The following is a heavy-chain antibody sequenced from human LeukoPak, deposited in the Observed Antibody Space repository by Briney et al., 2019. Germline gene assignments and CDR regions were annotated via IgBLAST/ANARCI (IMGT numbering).Heavy chain of an antibody. D-gene: IGHD2-2*01. Sequence: GASVKVSCKASGYTFTSYGISWVRQAPGQGLEWMGWISVCNGNTNYAQKVQGRVTMTTDTSTSTAHMELRSLRSDDTAVYYCARARMVGVPAAPYWFDPWGQGTLVTVSS. J-gene: IGHJ5*02. V-gene: IGHV1-18*01. CDR1: GYTFTSYG. CDR2: ISVCNGNT. CDR3: ARARMVGVPAAPYWFDP.